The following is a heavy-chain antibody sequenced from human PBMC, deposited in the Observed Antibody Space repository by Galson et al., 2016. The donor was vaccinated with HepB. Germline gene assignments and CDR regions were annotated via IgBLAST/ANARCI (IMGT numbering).Heavy chain of an antibody. Sequence: QSGAEVKKPGESLKISCKASGYTFTSYGVNWVRQAPGQGLEWMGWISAYNGNTHYAQKLQGRVSMTTDTSTSIAYMELRSLTSDDTAVYYCARVGELLRWYFDLWGRGTLVSVSS. D-gene: IGHD1-26*01. CDR2: ISAYNGNT. J-gene: IGHJ2*01. V-gene: IGHV1-18*01. CDR3: ARVGELLRWYFDL. CDR1: GYTFTSYG.